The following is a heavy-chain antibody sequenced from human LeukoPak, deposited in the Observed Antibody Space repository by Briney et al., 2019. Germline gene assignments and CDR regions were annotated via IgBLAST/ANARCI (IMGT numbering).Heavy chain of an antibody. CDR1: GYSISSGYY. V-gene: IGHV4-38-2*01. CDR2: VYHSGST. J-gene: IGHJ6*03. CDR3: ARRSGSGYYYMDV. D-gene: IGHD3-3*01. Sequence: SETLSLTCAVSGYSISSGYYWGWVRQPPGKGLEWIGSVYHSGSTSYNPSLNSRATISVDTSKNQFSLKLNSVTAADTAVYYCARRSGSGYYYMDVWGKGTTLTVSS.